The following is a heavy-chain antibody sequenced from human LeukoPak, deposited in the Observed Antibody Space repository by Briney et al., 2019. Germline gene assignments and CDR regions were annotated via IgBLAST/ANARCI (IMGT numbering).Heavy chain of an antibody. Sequence: GGSLRLSCAASGFTFSSYGMHWVRQAPGKGLEWVAVIWYDGSNKYYADSVKGRFTISRDNSKNTLYLQMNSLRAEDTAVYYCAKNEHPYNSGWSFDYWGQGTLVTVSS. V-gene: IGHV3-33*06. CDR2: IWYDGSNK. D-gene: IGHD6-19*01. J-gene: IGHJ4*02. CDR1: GFTFSSYG. CDR3: AKNEHPYNSGWSFDY.